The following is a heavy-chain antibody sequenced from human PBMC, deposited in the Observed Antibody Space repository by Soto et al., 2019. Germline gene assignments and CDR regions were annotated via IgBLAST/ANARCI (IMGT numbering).Heavy chain of an antibody. Sequence: QVQLVQSGAEVKKPGSSVKVSCKASGGTFSSYAISWVRQAPGQGLEWMGGIIPIFGTANYAQKFQGRVTITADESTSTAYMELSSLRSEDTAVYYCARESKSVVVTAREDWYFDLWGRGTLVTVSS. CDR1: GGTFSSYA. CDR2: IIPIFGTA. D-gene: IGHD2-21*02. J-gene: IGHJ2*01. CDR3: ARESKSVVVTAREDWYFDL. V-gene: IGHV1-69*12.